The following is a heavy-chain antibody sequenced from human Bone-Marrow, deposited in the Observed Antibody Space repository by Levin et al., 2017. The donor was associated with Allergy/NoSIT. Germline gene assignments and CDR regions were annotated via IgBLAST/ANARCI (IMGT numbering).Heavy chain of an antibody. CDR1: GYTFTSYD. Sequence: GASVKVSCKASGYTFTSYDINWVRQATGQGLEWMGWMNPNSGNTGYAQKFQGRVTMTRNTSISTAYMELSSLRSEDTAVYYCARDRYYDFWSGYLTETVHNWFDPWGQGTLVTVSS. J-gene: IGHJ5*02. D-gene: IGHD3-3*01. CDR3: ARDRYYDFWSGYLTETVHNWFDP. V-gene: IGHV1-8*01. CDR2: MNPNSGNT.